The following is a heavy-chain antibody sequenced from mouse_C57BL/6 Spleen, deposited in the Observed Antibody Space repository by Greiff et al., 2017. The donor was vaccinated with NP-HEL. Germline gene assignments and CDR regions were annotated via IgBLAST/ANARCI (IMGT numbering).Heavy chain of an antibody. D-gene: IGHD1-1*01. CDR2: IRSKSNNYAT. CDR1: GFSFNTYA. Sequence: EVQLVESGGGLVQPKGSLKLSCAASGFSFNTYAMNWVRQAPGKGLEWVARIRSKSNNYATYYADSVKDRFTISRDDSESMLYLQMNNLKTEDTAMYYCVRSTTVVFDYWGQGTTLTVSS. J-gene: IGHJ2*01. V-gene: IGHV10-1*01. CDR3: VRSTTVVFDY.